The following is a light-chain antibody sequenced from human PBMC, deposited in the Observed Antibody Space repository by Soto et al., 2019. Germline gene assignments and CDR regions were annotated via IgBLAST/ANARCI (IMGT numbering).Light chain of an antibody. V-gene: IGLV2-14*01. J-gene: IGLJ7*01. CDR2: DVS. CDR1: SSDVGAYNY. CDR3: SSYTSSSTTYV. Sequence: QSALTQPASVSGSPGQSITISCTGTSSDVGAYNYVSWYQQHPGTAPKLMIYDVSNRPSGVSNRFSGSKYGNTASLTISGLQAEDEADYYCSSYTSSSTTYVFGSGTQLTVL.